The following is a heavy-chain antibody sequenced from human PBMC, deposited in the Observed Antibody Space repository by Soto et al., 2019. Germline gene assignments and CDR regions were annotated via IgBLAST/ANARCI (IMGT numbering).Heavy chain of an antibody. Sequence: SVKVSCTASGGTFSSYAISWVRQAPGQGLEWMGGIIPIFGTANYAQKFQGRVTITADESTSTAYMELSSLRSEDTAVYYCARTDSSRGFDDFERCGQGTMVTV. CDR3: ARTDSSRGFDDFER. CDR2: IIPIFGTA. V-gene: IGHV1-69*13. CDR1: GGTFSSYA. D-gene: IGHD6-13*01. J-gene: IGHJ3*02.